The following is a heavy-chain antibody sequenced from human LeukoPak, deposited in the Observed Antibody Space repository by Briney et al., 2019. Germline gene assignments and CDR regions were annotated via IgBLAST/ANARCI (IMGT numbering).Heavy chain of an antibody. V-gene: IGHV4-31*03. CDR1: GGSISSGGYY. CDR3: ARGDDPNAFDI. CDR2: IYYSGST. Sequence: SETLSLTCTVSGGSISSGGYYWSWIRQHPGKGLEWIGYIYYSGSTYYNPSLKSRVTISVDTSKNQFSLKLSSVTAADTAVYYCARGDDPNAFDIWGQGTMVTVSS. J-gene: IGHJ3*02.